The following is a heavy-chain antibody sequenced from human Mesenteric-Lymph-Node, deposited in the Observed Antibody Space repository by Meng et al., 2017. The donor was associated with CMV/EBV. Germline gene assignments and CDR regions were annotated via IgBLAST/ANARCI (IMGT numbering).Heavy chain of an antibody. CDR2: INHSGST. CDR3: ARAYLDS. CDR1: GDSFSDSY. Sequence: SETLSLTCTVYGDSFSDSYWSWIRQPPGKGLEWIGEINHSGSTYYNASLKSRVIISVDTSKNQFFLKVTSVTAADTAVYYCARAYLDSWGQGTLVTVSS. V-gene: IGHV4-34*01. J-gene: IGHJ4*02.